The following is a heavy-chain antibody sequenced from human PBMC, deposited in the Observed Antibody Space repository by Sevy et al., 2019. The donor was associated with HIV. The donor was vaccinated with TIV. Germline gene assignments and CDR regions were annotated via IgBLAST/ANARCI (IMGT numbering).Heavy chain of an antibody. CDR3: ASYDSSGNNFDY. CDR1: GFTFSSYA. J-gene: IGHJ4*02. Sequence: GGSLRLSCAASGFTFSSYAMHWVRQAPGKGLEWVAVISYDGSNKYYANSVKGRFSISRDNSKNTLYLQMNSLRAEDTAVYYCASYDSSGNNFDYWGQGTLVNVSS. V-gene: IGHV3-30-3*01. CDR2: ISYDGSNK. D-gene: IGHD3-22*01.